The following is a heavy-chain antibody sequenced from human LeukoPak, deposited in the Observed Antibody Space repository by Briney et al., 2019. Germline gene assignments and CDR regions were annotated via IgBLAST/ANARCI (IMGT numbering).Heavy chain of an antibody. V-gene: IGHV1-46*01. J-gene: IGHJ4*02. D-gene: IGHD2-21*01. CDR3: ARAGGYCGRISCPYYFDY. Sequence: ASVKVSCKASGYTFTIYYIHWVRQAPGQGLEWMGLINPSGGSTNYAQKFQGRVTMTRNTSISTAYMELSSLRSEDTAVYYCARAGGYCGRISCPYYFDYWGQGSLVAVSS. CDR2: INPSGGST. CDR1: GYTFTIYY.